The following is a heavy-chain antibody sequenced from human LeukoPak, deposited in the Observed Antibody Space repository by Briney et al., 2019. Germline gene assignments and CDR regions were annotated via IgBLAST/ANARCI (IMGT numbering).Heavy chain of an antibody. J-gene: IGHJ4*02. Sequence: SETLSLTCTVSGASISTYYWSWNRQPPGKGLEWIGYLFFGGSTNYNPSLKSRVTISSDTSKNQLSLKLTSVTAADTAVYYCARAGGGWSFDYLGQGTLVTVSS. CDR2: LFFGGST. V-gene: IGHV4-59*01. CDR3: ARAGGGWSFDY. D-gene: IGHD6-19*01. CDR1: GASISTYY.